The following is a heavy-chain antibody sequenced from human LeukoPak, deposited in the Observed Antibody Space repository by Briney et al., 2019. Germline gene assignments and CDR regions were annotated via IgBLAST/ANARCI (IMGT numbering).Heavy chain of an antibody. CDR2: IYSGGST. D-gene: IGHD5-18*01. J-gene: IGHJ4*02. Sequence: GGSLRLSCAASGFTVSSNYMSWVRQAPGKGLEWVSVIYSGGSTYYADSVKGRFTISRHNSKNTLYLQMSSLRAEDTAVYYCARAGLDYVDTPMVTGFDYWGQGTLVTVSS. V-gene: IGHV3-53*04. CDR1: GFTVSSNY. CDR3: ARAGLDYVDTPMVTGFDY.